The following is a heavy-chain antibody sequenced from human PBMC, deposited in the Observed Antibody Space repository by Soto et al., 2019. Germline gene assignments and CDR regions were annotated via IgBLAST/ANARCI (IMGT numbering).Heavy chain of an antibody. CDR3: ARNLLEDYDILTGPDNYYYGMDV. CDR2: IIPIFGTA. CDR1: GGTFSSYA. V-gene: IGHV1-69*13. Sequence: AVKVSCKACGGTFSSYAISWVRQAPGQGLEWMGGIIPIFGTANYAQKFQGRVTITADESTSTAYMELSSLRSEDTAVYYCARNLLEDYDILTGPDNYYYGMDVWGQGTTVTVSS. J-gene: IGHJ6*02. D-gene: IGHD3-9*01.